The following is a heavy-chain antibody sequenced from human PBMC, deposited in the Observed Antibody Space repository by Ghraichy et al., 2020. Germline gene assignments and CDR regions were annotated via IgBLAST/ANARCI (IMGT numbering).Heavy chain of an antibody. Sequence: ASVKVSCKVSGYTLTELSMHWVRQAPGKGLEWMGGFDPEDGETIYAQKFQGRVTMTEDTSTDTAYMELSSLRSEDTAVYYCATVGDYGGPRDAFDIWGQGTMVTVSS. CDR1: GYTLTELS. J-gene: IGHJ3*02. CDR2: FDPEDGET. V-gene: IGHV1-24*01. CDR3: ATVGDYGGPRDAFDI. D-gene: IGHD4-23*01.